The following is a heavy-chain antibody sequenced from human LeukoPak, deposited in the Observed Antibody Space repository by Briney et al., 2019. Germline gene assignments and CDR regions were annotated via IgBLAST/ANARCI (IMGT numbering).Heavy chain of an antibody. CDR1: GDSFSSHY. CDR2: ISYIGTT. V-gene: IGHV4-59*11. Sequence: SETLSLTCAVSGDSFSSHYWTWIRQPPGRGLEWIGYISYIGTTNYNPSLKSRVTISIDTSKNQFSLKLSSVATADTAVYYCARDLVTVTKGFDIWGLGTMVSVSS. CDR3: ARDLVTVTKGFDI. D-gene: IGHD4-17*01. J-gene: IGHJ3*02.